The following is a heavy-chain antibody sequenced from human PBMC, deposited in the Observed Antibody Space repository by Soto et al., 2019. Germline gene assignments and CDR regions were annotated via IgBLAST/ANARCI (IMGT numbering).Heavy chain of an antibody. V-gene: IGHV4-34*01. Sequence: SETLSLTCAVYGGSFSGYYWSWIRQPPGKGLEWIGEINHSGSTNYNPSLKSRVTISVDTSKNQFSLKLSSVTAADTAVYYCARGYEGEGGIPKRSDAFDIWGQGTMVTVSS. CDR1: GGSFSGYY. J-gene: IGHJ3*02. D-gene: IGHD5-12*01. CDR2: INHSGST. CDR3: ARGYEGEGGIPKRSDAFDI.